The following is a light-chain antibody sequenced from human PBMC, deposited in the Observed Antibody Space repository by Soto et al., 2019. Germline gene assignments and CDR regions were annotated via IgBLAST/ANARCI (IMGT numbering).Light chain of an antibody. CDR1: QGISNY. CDR3: QQYLSAPLT. CDR2: AAS. Sequence: DIQMTQSASSLSASLGDRVTITWGASQGISNYLAWYQQKTGKVPKLLIYAASTLQSGVPSRFSGSGYGTDFNLTIGSLQPEDVATYYCQQYLSAPLTFGQGTRLEIK. V-gene: IGKV1-27*01. J-gene: IGKJ5*01.